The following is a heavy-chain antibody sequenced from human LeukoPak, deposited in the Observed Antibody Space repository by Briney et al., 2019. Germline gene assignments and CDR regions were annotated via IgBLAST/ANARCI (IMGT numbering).Heavy chain of an antibody. CDR2: IRYDGSNK. Sequence: GGSLRLSCAASGFTFSSYGMHWVRQAPGKGLEWVAFIRYDGSNKYYADSVKGRFTISRDNSKNTLYLQMNSLRAEDTAVYYCAKEGYDSSGYKRTYFDYWGQGTLVTVSS. CDR1: GFTFSSYG. CDR3: AKEGYDSSGYKRTYFDY. J-gene: IGHJ4*02. D-gene: IGHD3-22*01. V-gene: IGHV3-30*02.